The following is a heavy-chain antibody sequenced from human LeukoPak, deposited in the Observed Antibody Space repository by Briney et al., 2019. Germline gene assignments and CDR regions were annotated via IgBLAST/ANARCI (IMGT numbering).Heavy chain of an antibody. CDR2: IASGGGHP. Sequence: GGSLRLSCAASGFTFSRYSMNWVRQAPGKGLEWVSIIASGGGHPYYGDSVKGRFTISRDNARNLLYLEMSSLRAEDTAVYYCATSTVTTPEEGYWGQGTLVTVSS. D-gene: IGHD4-17*01. V-gene: IGHV3-21*06. J-gene: IGHJ4*02. CDR3: ATSTVTTPEEGY. CDR1: GFTFSRYS.